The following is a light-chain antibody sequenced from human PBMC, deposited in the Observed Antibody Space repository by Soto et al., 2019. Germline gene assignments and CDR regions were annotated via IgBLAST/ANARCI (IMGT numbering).Light chain of an antibody. CDR2: RNN. CDR3: AAWDDSLSGHEL. CDR1: NSNIGKNY. J-gene: IGLJ2*01. V-gene: IGLV1-47*01. Sequence: QSVLTQPPSASGTPGQRVTISCSGSNSNIGKNYVYWYRQLPGTAPKLLIYRNNQRPSGVPDRFSGSKSGTSASLAISGLRYEDEADYYCAAWDDSLSGHELFGGGPKLTVL.